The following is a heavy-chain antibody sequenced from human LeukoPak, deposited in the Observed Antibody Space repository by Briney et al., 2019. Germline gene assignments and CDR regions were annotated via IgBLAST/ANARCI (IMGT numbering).Heavy chain of an antibody. CDR2: IYTSGST. CDR3: ACLYSSSSGGLVY. Sequence: TSETLSLTCTVSGGSISSYYWSWIRQPPGKGLEWIGYIYTSGSTNYNPSLKSRVTMSVDTSKNQFSLKLSSVTAADTAVYYCACLYSSSSGGLVYWGQGTLVTVSS. J-gene: IGHJ4*02. V-gene: IGHV4-4*09. D-gene: IGHD6-6*01. CDR1: GGSISSYY.